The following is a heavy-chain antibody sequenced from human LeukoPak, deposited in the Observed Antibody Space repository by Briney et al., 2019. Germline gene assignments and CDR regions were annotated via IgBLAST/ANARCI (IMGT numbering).Heavy chain of an antibody. D-gene: IGHD3-9*01. V-gene: IGHV1-69*04. J-gene: IGHJ4*02. CDR1: GYTFTSYG. Sequence: SVKVSCKASGYTFTSYGISWVRQAPGQGLEWMGRIIPILGIANYAQKFQGRVTITADKSTSTAYMELSSLRSEDTAVYYCARDLWFYDILTGPIGWGQGTLVTVSS. CDR2: IIPILGIA. CDR3: ARDLWFYDILTGPIG.